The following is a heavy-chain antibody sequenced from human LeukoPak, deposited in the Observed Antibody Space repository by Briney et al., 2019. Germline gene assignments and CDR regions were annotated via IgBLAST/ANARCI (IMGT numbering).Heavy chain of an antibody. CDR1: GFTFSSYG. Sequence: HPGGSLRLSCAASGFTFSSYGMHWVRQAPGKGLEWVAFIRYDGSNKYYADSVKGRFTISRDNSKNTLYLQMNSLRAEDTAVYYCAKEGPGDPSGQLDYWGQGTLVTVSS. V-gene: IGHV3-30*02. CDR2: IRYDGSNK. CDR3: AKEGPGDPSGQLDY. J-gene: IGHJ4*02. D-gene: IGHD1-26*01.